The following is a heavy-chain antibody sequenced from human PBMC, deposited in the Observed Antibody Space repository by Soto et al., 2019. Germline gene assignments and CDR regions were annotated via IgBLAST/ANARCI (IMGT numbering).Heavy chain of an antibody. CDR1: GFTFDDYT. CDR3: ARPDYGAYSVGGYYGMDV. J-gene: IGHJ6*02. D-gene: IGHD4-17*01. Sequence: EVQLVESGGVVVQPGGSLRLSCAASGFTFDDYTMHWVRQAPGKGLEWVSLISWDGDSTYYADSVKGRFTISRDNSKNSLYLQMNSLRIEDTALYYCARPDYGAYSVGGYYGMDVWGQGTTVTVSS. CDR2: ISWDGDST. V-gene: IGHV3-43*01.